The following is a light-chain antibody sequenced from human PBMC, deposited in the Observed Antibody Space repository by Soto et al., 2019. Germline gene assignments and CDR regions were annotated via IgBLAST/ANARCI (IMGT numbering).Light chain of an antibody. Sequence: IVLTQSPGTLSLSPGERATLSCRASQSVSNSYLAWYQQKPGQAPRLLIYDASSSATGISDRFSGSGSGTDFTLTISRLEPEDFAVYYCQQYGGSPYTFGQGTKLEIK. CDR1: QSVSNSY. V-gene: IGKV3-20*01. CDR2: DAS. J-gene: IGKJ2*01. CDR3: QQYGGSPYT.